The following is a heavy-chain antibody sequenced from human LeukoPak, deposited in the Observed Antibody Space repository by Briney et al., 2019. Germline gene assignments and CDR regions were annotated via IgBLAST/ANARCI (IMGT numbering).Heavy chain of an antibody. J-gene: IGHJ4*02. Sequence: SETLSLTCAVYGGSFSGYYWSWIRQPPGKGLEWIGEINHSGSTNYNPSLKSRVTISVDTSKNQFSLKLSPVTAADTAVYYCARGNTAKGFDYWGQGALVTVSS. CDR2: INHSGST. D-gene: IGHD5-18*01. CDR3: ARGNTAKGFDY. V-gene: IGHV4-34*01. CDR1: GGSFSGYY.